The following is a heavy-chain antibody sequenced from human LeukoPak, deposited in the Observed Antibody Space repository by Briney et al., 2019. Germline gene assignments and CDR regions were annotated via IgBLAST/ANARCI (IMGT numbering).Heavy chain of an antibody. Sequence: SETLSLTCTVSGGSISSGSYYWGWIRQPPGKGLEWIGCIYYSGSTYYNPSLKSRVTISVDTSKNQFSLKLSSVTAADTAVYYCARHCSSTSCHDAFDIWGQGTMVTVSS. CDR2: IYYSGST. CDR3: ARHCSSTSCHDAFDI. D-gene: IGHD2-2*01. CDR1: GGSISSGSYY. J-gene: IGHJ3*02. V-gene: IGHV4-39*01.